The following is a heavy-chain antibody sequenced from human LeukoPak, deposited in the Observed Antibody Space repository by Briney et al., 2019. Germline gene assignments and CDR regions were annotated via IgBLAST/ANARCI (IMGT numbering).Heavy chain of an antibody. CDR3: ARRARWAQDFDY. CDR1: GGSISSYY. D-gene: IGHD5-24*01. Sequence: KPSETLSLTCTVSGGSISSYYWSWIRQPAGKGLEWIGRIYTSGSTSYNSSLKSRVTMPVDTSKNQFSLKLSSVTAADTAVYYCARRARWAQDFDYWGQGTLVTVSS. V-gene: IGHV4-4*07. CDR2: IYTSGST. J-gene: IGHJ4*02.